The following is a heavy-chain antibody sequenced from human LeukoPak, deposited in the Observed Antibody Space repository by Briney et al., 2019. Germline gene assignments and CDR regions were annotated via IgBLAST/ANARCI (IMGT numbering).Heavy chain of an antibody. D-gene: IGHD2-15*01. V-gene: IGHV3-11*04. CDR2: ISSSGSTI. CDR3: AKDGSRTNDIVVVVAATGPLDY. CDR1: GFTFSSYA. Sequence: GGSLRLSCAASGFTFSSYAMSWIRQAPGKGLEWVSYISSSGSTIYYADSVKGRFTISRDNAKNSLYLQMNSLRAEDTAVYYCAKDGSRTNDIVVVVAATGPLDYWGQGTLVTVSS. J-gene: IGHJ4*02.